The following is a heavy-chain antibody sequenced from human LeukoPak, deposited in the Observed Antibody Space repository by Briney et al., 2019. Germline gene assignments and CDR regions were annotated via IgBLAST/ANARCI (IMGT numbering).Heavy chain of an antibody. Sequence: ASVKVSCKASGYTFTSYYMHWVRQAPGQGLEWMGIINPSGGSTSYAQKFQGRVTMTRDTSTSTVYMELSSLRSEDTAVYYCARSWVDIGSCSTSCYLEWFDPWGQGTLVTVSS. CDR2: INPSGGST. CDR3: ARSWVDIGSCSTSCYLEWFDP. V-gene: IGHV1-46*01. CDR1: GYTFTSYY. D-gene: IGHD2-2*01. J-gene: IGHJ5*02.